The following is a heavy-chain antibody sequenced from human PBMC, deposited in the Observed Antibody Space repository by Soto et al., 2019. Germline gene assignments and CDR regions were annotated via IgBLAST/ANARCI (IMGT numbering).Heavy chain of an antibody. CDR3: ARDFYGGYTYGPGDY. CDR1: GFMFRAYW. D-gene: IGHD5-18*01. CDR2: IHGDGGKI. V-gene: IGHV3-7*01. J-gene: IGHJ4*02. Sequence: GGALGLCCSYSGFMFRAYWMSWVRQAPGKGLEWVANIHGDGGKIYYVDSAKGRFTISRDNAKRSLYLQMKSLRAEDTAVYYCARDFYGGYTYGPGDYWGQGALVTVSS.